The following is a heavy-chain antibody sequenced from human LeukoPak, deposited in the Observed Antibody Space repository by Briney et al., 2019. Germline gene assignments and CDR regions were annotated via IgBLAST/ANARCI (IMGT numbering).Heavy chain of an antibody. CDR3: ARRASGTAMVTGRAFDI. V-gene: IGHV5-51*01. D-gene: IGHD5-18*01. CDR1: GYSFTSYW. J-gene: IGHJ3*02. CDR2: IYPGDSDT. Sequence: GESLKISCKGSGYSFTSYWIGWVRQMPGKGLEWVGIIYPGDSDTRYSPSFQGQVTISADKTISTAYLQWSSLKASDTAMYYCARRASGTAMVTGRAFDIWGQGTMVTVSS.